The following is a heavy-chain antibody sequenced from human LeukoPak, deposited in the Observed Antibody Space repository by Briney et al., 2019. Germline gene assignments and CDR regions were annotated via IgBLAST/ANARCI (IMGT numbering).Heavy chain of an antibody. J-gene: IGHJ5*02. CDR2: IYYSGST. CDR3: ARLLRVGYCSTTTCNWFDP. D-gene: IGHD2-2*03. CDR1: GGSISSYY. V-gene: IGHV4-59*12. Sequence: SETLSLTCTVSGGSISSYYWSWIRQPPGKGLEWIGYIYYSGSTNYNPSLKSRVTISVDTSKNQLSLKLNSVTAADTAVYYCARLLRVGYCSTTTCNWFDPWGQGTLVTVSS.